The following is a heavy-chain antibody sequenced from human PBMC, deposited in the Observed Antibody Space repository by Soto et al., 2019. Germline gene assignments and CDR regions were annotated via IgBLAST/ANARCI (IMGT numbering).Heavy chain of an antibody. J-gene: IGHJ3*02. Sequence: EVQLVESGGGLVQPGGSLSLSCAASGFTVSSYWMSWVRQAPGKGLEWVANIKEDGSEKNYVDSVKGRFTISRDNAKNSLYLQMNSLRVEDTAVYYCARGGGTDIWGQGTMVTVSS. CDR1: GFTVSSYW. CDR2: IKEDGSEK. CDR3: ARGGGTDI. V-gene: IGHV3-7*04.